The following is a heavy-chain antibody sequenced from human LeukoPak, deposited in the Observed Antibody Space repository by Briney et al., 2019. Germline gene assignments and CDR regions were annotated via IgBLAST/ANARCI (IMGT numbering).Heavy chain of an antibody. CDR2: IIPILGIA. Sequence: ASVKLSYKASGGTLGSYAISWVRQAPGQGLEWVGRIIPILGIANYAQSFQGRVTITADKSTSTAYTELSSLRSEDTAVYYCAGGGYSGYDPMGSDYYYYYGMDVWGQETTVTVSS. J-gene: IGHJ6*02. V-gene: IGHV1-69*04. D-gene: IGHD5-12*01. CDR1: GGTLGSYA. CDR3: AGGGYSGYDPMGSDYYYYYGMDV.